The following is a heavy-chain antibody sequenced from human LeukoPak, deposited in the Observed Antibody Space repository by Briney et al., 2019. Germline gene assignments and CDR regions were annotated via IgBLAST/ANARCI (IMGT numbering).Heavy chain of an antibody. CDR3: ASLMFSGSYNYYYYGIDV. CDR1: GGTFSSYA. V-gene: IGHV1-69*13. CDR2: IIPIFGTA. D-gene: IGHD3-10*01. J-gene: IGHJ6*02. Sequence: ASVKVSCKASGGTFSSYAISWVRQAPGQGLEWMGGIIPIFGTANYAQKFQGRVTITADESTSTAYMELSSLRSEDTAVYYCASLMFSGSYNYYYYGIDVWGQGTTVTVSS.